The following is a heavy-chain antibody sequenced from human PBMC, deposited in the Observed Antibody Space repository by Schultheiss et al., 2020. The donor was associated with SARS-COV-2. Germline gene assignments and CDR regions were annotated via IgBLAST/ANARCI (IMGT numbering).Heavy chain of an antibody. Sequence: GGSLRLSCAASGFTFSNAWMSWVRQAPGKGLEWVGRIKSKTDGGTTDYAAPVKGRFTISRDDSKNTLYLQMNSLKTEDTAVYYCTTDHIVGATMDAFDIWGQVTMVNVSS. CDR2: IKSKTDGGTT. V-gene: IGHV3-15*01. CDR1: GFTFSNAW. D-gene: IGHD1-26*01. J-gene: IGHJ3*02. CDR3: TTDHIVGATMDAFDI.